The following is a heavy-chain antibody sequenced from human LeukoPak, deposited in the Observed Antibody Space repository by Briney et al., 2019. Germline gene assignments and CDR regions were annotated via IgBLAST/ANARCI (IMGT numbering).Heavy chain of an antibody. CDR2: ISSSSSTI. V-gene: IGHV3-48*01. D-gene: IGHD3-10*01. CDR1: GFTFSSYS. Sequence: PGGSLRLSCAASGFTFSSYSMNSVRQAPGKGLEWVSYISSSSSTIYYADSVKGRFTISRDNAKNSLYLQMNSLRAEDTAVYYCARGDGSPQLDYWGQGTLVTVSS. J-gene: IGHJ4*02. CDR3: ARGDGSPQLDY.